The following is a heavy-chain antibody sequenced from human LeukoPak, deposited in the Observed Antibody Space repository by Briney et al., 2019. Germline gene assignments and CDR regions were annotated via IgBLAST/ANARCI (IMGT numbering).Heavy chain of an antibody. CDR3: ARVFTWTDGMSSSGYYSYYYYMDV. CDR1: GFTFSSYS. CDR2: ISSSSSYI. Sequence: TGGSLRLSCAASGFTFSSYSMNWVRQAPGKGLEWVSSISSSSSYIYYADSVKGRFTISRDNAKNSLYLQMNSLRAEDTAVYYCARVFTWTDGMSSSGYYSYYYYMDVWGKGTTVTVSS. J-gene: IGHJ6*03. D-gene: IGHD3-22*01. V-gene: IGHV3-21*01.